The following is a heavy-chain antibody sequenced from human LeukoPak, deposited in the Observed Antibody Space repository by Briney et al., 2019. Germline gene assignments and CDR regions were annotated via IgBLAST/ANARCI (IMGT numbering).Heavy chain of an antibody. D-gene: IGHD1-26*01. V-gene: IGHV1-2*02. J-gene: IGHJ4*02. CDR3: ARHFSGSLGTLDY. CDR2: INPNSGGT. Sequence: ASVKVSCKASGYTFTGYYMHWVRQAPGQGLEGMGWINPNSGGTNYAQKFQGRVTMTRHTSISTAYMELSRLRSGDTAVYYCARHFSGSLGTLDYWGQGTLVTVSS. CDR1: GYTFTGYY.